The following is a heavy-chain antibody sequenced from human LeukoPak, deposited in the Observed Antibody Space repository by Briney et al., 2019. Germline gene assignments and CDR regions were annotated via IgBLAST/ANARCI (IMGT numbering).Heavy chain of an antibody. D-gene: IGHD2-2*01. CDR3: ARGQVPAARGYNWFDP. CDR2: INARGDT. Sequence: SETLSLTCAVYGWSFNDYYWNWVRQPPGKGLKWIGEINARGDTNYNPSLKSRVTISVDSSKNQFSLTLTSMIAADTAIYYCARGQVPAARGYNWFDPWGQGTLVTVSS. J-gene: IGHJ5*02. CDR1: GWSFNDYY. V-gene: IGHV4-34*01.